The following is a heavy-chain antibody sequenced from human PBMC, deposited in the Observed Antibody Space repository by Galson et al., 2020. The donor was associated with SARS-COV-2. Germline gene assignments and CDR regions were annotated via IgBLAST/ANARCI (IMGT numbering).Heavy chain of an antibody. CDR2: ISNDGSST. D-gene: IGHD6-19*01. V-gene: IGHV3-30-3*01. CDR1: GFTFSNYA. J-gene: IGHJ4*02. CDR3: ARSAGVAVASPDY. Sequence: GGSLRLSCAASGFTFSNYAMHWVRQAPGKGLEWVTLISNDGSSTYYADSVKGRFTISRDNSKNTLYLQMNSLRAEDTAVYYCARSAGVAVASPDYWGQGMLVIVSS.